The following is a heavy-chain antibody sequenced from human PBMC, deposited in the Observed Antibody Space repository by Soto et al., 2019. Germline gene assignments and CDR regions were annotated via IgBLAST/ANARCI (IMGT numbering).Heavy chain of an antibody. V-gene: IGHV3-49*03. J-gene: IGHJ6*04. D-gene: IGHD5-12*01. Sequence: PGGSLRLSCTASGFTFGDYAMSWFRQAPGKGLEWVGFIRSKAYGGTTEYAASVKGRFTISRDDSKSIAYLQMNSLKTEDTAVYSSTRESSGHDFSYYYGMDVWGEGTTVTVPS. CDR2: IRSKAYGGTT. CDR1: GFTFGDYA. CDR3: TRESSGHDFSYYYGMDV.